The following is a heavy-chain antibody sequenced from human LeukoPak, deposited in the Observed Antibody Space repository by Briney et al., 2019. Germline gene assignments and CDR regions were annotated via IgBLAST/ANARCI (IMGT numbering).Heavy chain of an antibody. V-gene: IGHV4-59*08. J-gene: IGHJ5*02. CDR1: GGAITAYY. Sequence: SETLSLTCTVSGGAITAYYWSWLRQPPGKGLEWIGYIYYSGITNYNPSPKSRVTMSVGTSKNHFYLKLSFVTAADTAVYYCARRMSPGGWFGPWGQGTLVTVSS. D-gene: IGHD4-23*01. CDR2: IYYSGIT. CDR3: ARRMSPGGWFGP.